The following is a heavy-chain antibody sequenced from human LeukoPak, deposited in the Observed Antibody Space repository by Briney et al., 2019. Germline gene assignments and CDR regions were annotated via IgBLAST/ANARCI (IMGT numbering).Heavy chain of an antibody. J-gene: IGHJ6*02. Sequence: GGSLRLSCAASGFTFSTYVMNWVRQAPGKGLEWVSTISDSGRSTYYADSVKGRFTISRDNSKSTLYLQMNSLRAEDTAVYYCGRYYVMDVWGQGTSVTVSS. CDR2: ISDSGRST. V-gene: IGHV3-23*01. CDR3: GRYYVMDV. CDR1: GFTFSTYV.